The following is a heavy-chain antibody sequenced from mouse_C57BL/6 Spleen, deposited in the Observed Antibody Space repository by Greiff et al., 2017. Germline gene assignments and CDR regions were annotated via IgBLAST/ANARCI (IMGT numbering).Heavy chain of an antibody. CDR3: ARTVSVVATRLYAMDY. V-gene: IGHV1-4*01. CDR2: INPSSGYT. J-gene: IGHJ4*01. D-gene: IGHD1-1*01. CDR1: GYTFTSYT. Sequence: QVQLQQSGAELARPGASVKMSCKASGYTFTSYTMHWVKQRPGQGLEWIGYINPSSGYTKYNQKFKDKDTLTADKSSSTAYMQLSSLTSEDSSVYYCARTVSVVATRLYAMDYWGQGTSVTGSS.